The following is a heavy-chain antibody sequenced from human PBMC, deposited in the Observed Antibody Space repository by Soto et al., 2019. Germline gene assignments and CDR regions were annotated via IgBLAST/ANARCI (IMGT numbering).Heavy chain of an antibody. Sequence: QVQLVQSGAEVKKPGSSVKVSCKASGGTFSSYAISWVRQAPGQGLEWMGGIMHIFGTANYAQKFQGRVTITADESTSTAYMELSSLRSEDTAVYYCARGDIVVVPAAMRYYYYGMDVWGQGTTVTVSS. CDR1: GGTFSSYA. J-gene: IGHJ6*02. V-gene: IGHV1-69*01. CDR3: ARGDIVVVPAAMRYYYYGMDV. CDR2: IMHIFGTA. D-gene: IGHD2-2*01.